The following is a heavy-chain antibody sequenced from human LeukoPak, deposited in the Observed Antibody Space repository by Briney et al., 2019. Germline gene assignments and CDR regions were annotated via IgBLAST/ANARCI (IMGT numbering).Heavy chain of an antibody. Sequence: SETLSLTCTVSGGSISSGGYYWSWIRQHPGKGLEWIGYIYCSGSTYYNPSLKSRVTISVDTSKSQFSLKLSSVTAADTAVYYCASDSSGFLFDYWGQGTLVTVSS. V-gene: IGHV4-31*03. CDR3: ASDSSGFLFDY. J-gene: IGHJ4*02. D-gene: IGHD3-22*01. CDR1: GGSISSGGYY. CDR2: IYCSGST.